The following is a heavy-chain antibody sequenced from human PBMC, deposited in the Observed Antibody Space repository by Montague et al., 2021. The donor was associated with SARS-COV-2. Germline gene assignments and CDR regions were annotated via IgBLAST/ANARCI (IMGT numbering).Heavy chain of an antibody. CDR1: GGSISSYY. V-gene: IGHV4-59*01. CDR3: ARVFPRWLQFDPYFDY. J-gene: IGHJ4*02. Sequence: SETLSLTCTVSGGSISSYYWSWIRQPPGKGLEWIGYIYYSGSTNYNLSLKGRVTISVDTSKNQFSLKLSSVTAADTAVYYCARVFPRWLQFDPYFDYWGQGTLVTVSS. D-gene: IGHD5-24*01. CDR2: IYYSGST.